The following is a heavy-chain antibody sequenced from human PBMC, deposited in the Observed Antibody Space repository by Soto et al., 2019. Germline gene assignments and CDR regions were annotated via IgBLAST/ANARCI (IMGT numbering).Heavy chain of an antibody. Sequence: QVQLVQSGAEVKKPGASVKVSCKASGYTFTNFGISWVRQAPGQGLEWMGWISAYNGNTNYAQNFQGRVTIAHDTTTRTTHMGLRGLGSDGTAVEFCGEGGTPIDYWGQGTLVTVSS. V-gene: IGHV1-18*01. CDR2: ISAYNGNT. J-gene: IGHJ4*02. D-gene: IGHD3-16*01. CDR3: GEGGTPIDY. CDR1: GYTFTNFG.